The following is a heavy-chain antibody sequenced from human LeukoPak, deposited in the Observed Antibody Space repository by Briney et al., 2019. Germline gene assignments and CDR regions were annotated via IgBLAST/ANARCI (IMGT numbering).Heavy chain of an antibody. CDR2: INHSGST. D-gene: IGHD3-22*01. Sequence: PSETLSLTCAVYGGSFSGYYWSWIRQPPGKGLEWIGEINHSGSTNYHPSLKSRVTISVDTSKNQFSLKLSSVTAADTAVYYCARGLYYYDSSGYYCDASDIWGQGTMVTVSS. CDR1: GGSFSGYY. V-gene: IGHV4-34*01. CDR3: ARGLYYYDSSGYYCDASDI. J-gene: IGHJ3*02.